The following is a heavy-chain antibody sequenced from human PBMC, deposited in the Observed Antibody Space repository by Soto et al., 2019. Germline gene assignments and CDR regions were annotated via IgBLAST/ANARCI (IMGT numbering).Heavy chain of an antibody. CDR3: AAHPGGGGY. CDR1: GFTVSNNY. V-gene: IGHV3-53*01. D-gene: IGHD3-10*01. J-gene: IGHJ4*02. CDR2: IYSGGYT. Sequence: EVQLVESGGGLIQPGGSLRLSCAVSGFTVSNNYMSWVRQAPGKGLEGVSVIYSGGYTAYGDSVKGRFTISRDNSKNTLNLQMKSPGADQPVGFYRAAHPGGGGYWGQGTLVTVSS.